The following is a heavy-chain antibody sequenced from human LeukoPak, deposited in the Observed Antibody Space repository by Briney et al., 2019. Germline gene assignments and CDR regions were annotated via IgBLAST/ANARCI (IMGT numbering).Heavy chain of an antibody. CDR3: ARRGEYYYGSGSQYYYYYYMDV. CDR2: INSDESTT. CDR1: GFNFNNYW. V-gene: IGHV3-74*01. J-gene: IGHJ6*03. D-gene: IGHD3-10*01. Sequence: PGGSLRLSCTASGFNFNNYWMHWVRQVPGKGLVWVSRINSDESTTGYVDSVEGRFTISRDNAKNSLYLQMNSLRAEDTAVYYCARRGEYYYGSGSQYYYYYYMDVWGKGTTVTISS.